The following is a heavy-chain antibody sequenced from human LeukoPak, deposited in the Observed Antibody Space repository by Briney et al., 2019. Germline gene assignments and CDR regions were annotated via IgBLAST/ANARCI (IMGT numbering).Heavy chain of an antibody. CDR2: ISYDGSNK. CDR3: AREHRFGELFSVDANYFDY. V-gene: IGHV3-30*04. CDR1: GFTFSSYA. Sequence: PGRSLRLSCAASGFTFSSYAMHWVHQAPGKGLEWVAVISYDGSNKYYADSVKGRFTISRDNSKNTLYLQMNSLRAEDTAVYYCAREHRFGELFSVDANYFDYWGQGTLVTVSS. D-gene: IGHD3-10*01. J-gene: IGHJ4*02.